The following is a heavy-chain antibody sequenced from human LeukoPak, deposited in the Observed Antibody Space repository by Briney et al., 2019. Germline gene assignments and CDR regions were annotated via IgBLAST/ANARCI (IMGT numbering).Heavy chain of an antibody. V-gene: IGHV3-33*01. CDR1: GFTFSDYG. D-gene: IGHD2-21*01. Sequence: GRSLRLSCAAAGFTFSDYGMHWVRQAPGKGLEWVAVIWYDGSNIYYADSVKGRFTISRDNSRNPLYLQMNSLRAEDTAVYYCVRELPPVVQYYFDHWGPGTLVTVSS. CDR3: VRELPPVVQYYFDH. CDR2: IWYDGSNI. J-gene: IGHJ4*02.